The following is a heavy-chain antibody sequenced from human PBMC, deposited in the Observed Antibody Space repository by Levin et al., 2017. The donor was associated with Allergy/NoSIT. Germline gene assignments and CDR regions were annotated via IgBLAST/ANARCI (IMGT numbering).Heavy chain of an antibody. D-gene: IGHD6-13*01. CDR2: IYSGGST. J-gene: IGHJ6*02. CDR1: GFTVSSNY. Sequence: AGGSLRLSCAASGFTVSSNYMSWVRQAPGKGLEWVSVIYSGGSTYYADSVKGRFTISRDNSKNTLYLQMNSLRAEDTAVYYCAREAAPAPYYYYGMDVWGQGTTVTVSS. V-gene: IGHV3-53*01. CDR3: AREAAPAPYYYYGMDV.